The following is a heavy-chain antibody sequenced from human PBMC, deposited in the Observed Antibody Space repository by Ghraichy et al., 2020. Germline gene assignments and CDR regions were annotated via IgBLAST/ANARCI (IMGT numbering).Heavy chain of an antibody. CDR2: INNDASTT. CDR3: ARVPSSAAGAEFEA. CDR1: GFTFRNFW. J-gene: IGHJ4*02. Sequence: GVSLRLSCAASGFTFRNFWMHWVRQAPGKGLVWVSRINNDASTTNYADFVKGRFTISRDNAKSTLYLQLNSLRVEDTAVYYCARVPSSAAGAEFEAWGQGTLVTVSS. D-gene: IGHD6-13*01. V-gene: IGHV3-74*01.